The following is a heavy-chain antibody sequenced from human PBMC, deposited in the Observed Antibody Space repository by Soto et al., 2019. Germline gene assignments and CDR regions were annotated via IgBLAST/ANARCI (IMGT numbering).Heavy chain of an antibody. CDR2: IFPSDSDT. D-gene: IGHD3-22*01. J-gene: IGHJ5*02. Sequence: GESLKISCRTSGYKFTSSWIAWVRQKPGKGLEWMGIIFPSDSDTSYSPSFQGQVTIYADRSTSTVFLQWASLKASDTAVYFCARKDKSGYFNRFDPWGQGTLVTVSS. V-gene: IGHV5-51*01. CDR1: GYKFTSSW. CDR3: ARKDKSGYFNRFDP.